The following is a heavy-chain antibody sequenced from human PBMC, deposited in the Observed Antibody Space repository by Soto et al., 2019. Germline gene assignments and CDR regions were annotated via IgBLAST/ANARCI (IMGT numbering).Heavy chain of an antibody. V-gene: IGHV1-18*01. Sequence: QVQLVQSGAEVKKLGASVKVSCKASGYTFPSYGFSGGRQAPGQGLEWRGWISAYNGNTKYAQKLQGRVTMTTDTFTSTAYMELRSLRSDDTAVYYCARDSPPVDYWGQGTLVTVSS. CDR3: ARDSPPVDY. J-gene: IGHJ4*02. CDR1: GYTFPSYG. CDR2: ISAYNGNT.